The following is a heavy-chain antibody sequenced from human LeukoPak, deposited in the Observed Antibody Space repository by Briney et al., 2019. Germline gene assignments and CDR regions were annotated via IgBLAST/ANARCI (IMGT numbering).Heavy chain of an antibody. D-gene: IGHD6-13*01. CDR1: GFTFSDYY. Sequence: PGGSLRLSCAASGFTFSDYYVSWIRQAPGKGLEWVSYISSSGSTIYYADSVKGRFTISRDNAKNSLYLQMNSLRAEDTAVYYCARDCIAAAGTCAFDIWGQGTMVTVSS. CDR3: ARDCIAAAGTCAFDI. CDR2: ISSSGSTI. V-gene: IGHV3-11*01. J-gene: IGHJ3*02.